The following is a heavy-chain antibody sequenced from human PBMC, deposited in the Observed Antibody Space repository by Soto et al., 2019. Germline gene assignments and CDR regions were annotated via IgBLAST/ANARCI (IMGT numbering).Heavy chain of an antibody. CDR2: IYPGDSDT. CDR3: ARHKCRGSSTSCLDGMDV. V-gene: IGHV5-51*01. CDR1: GYSFTSYW. Sequence: PGESLKISCKGSGYSFTSYWIGWVRQMPGKGLEWMGIIYPGDSDTRYSPSFQGQVTISADKSISTAYLQWSSLKASDTDMYYCARHKCRGSSTSCLDGMDVWGQGTTVTVSS. J-gene: IGHJ6*02. D-gene: IGHD2-2*01.